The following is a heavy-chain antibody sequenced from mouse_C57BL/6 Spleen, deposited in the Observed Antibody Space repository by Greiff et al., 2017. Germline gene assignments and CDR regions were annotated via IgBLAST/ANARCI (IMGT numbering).Heavy chain of an antibody. J-gene: IGHJ2*01. V-gene: IGHV5-17*01. Sequence: EVMLVESGGGLVKPGGSLKLSCAASGFTFSDYGMHWVRQAPEKGLEWVAYISSGSSTIYYADTVKGRFTISRDNAKNTLFLQMTSLGSEDTAMYYCARREGAYFGDWGQGTTLTVSS. CDR3: ARREGAYFGD. CDR2: ISSGSSTI. CDR1: GFTFSDYG.